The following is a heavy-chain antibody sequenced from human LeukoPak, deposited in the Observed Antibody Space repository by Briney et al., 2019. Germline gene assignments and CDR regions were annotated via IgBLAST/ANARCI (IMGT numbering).Heavy chain of an antibody. CDR3: ARERTVTTGYFQH. Sequence: ASVKVSCKASGYAFTGYYMHWVRQAPGQGLEWMGWINPNSGGTNYAQKFQGRVTMTRDTSISTAYMELSRLRSDDTAVYYCARERTVTTGYFQHWGQGTLVTVSS. V-gene: IGHV1-2*02. J-gene: IGHJ1*01. D-gene: IGHD4-17*01. CDR1: GYAFTGYY. CDR2: INPNSGGT.